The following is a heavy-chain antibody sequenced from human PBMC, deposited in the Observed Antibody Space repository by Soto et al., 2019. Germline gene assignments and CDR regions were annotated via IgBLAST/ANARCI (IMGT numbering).Heavy chain of an antibody. D-gene: IGHD3-9*01. J-gene: IGHJ4*02. CDR3: ARDVYEILGRVVRRLDS. CDR2: LKRDGRER. CDR1: GFTFGDYW. V-gene: IGHV3-7*03. Sequence: LRLSCAASGFTFGDYWMTWVRQAPGKGLEWVANLKRDGRERYYVDSVKGRFSVSRDNAKNSLYLQMNNLRPEDTAVYYCARDVYEILGRVVRRLDSWGQGTLVTVSS.